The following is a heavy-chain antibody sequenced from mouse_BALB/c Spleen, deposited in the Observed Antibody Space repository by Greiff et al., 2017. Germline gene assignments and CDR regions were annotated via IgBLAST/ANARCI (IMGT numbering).Heavy chain of an antibody. Sequence: VQLQQPGAELVMPGASVKMSCKASGYTFTDYWMHWVKQRPGQGLEWIGAIDTSDSYTSYNQKFKGKATLTVDESSSTAYMQLSSLTSEDSAVYYCARGLYRYDVDYWGQGTTLTVSS. CDR3: ARGLYRYDVDY. V-gene: IGHV1-69*01. D-gene: IGHD2-14*01. CDR1: GYTFTDYW. J-gene: IGHJ2*01. CDR2: IDTSDSYT.